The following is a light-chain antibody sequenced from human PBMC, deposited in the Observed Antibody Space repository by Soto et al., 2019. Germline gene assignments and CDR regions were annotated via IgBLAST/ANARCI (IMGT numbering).Light chain of an antibody. CDR3: QQYTNWPPWT. Sequence: EIVMTQSPATLSVSPGERATLSCRASQSVSSNLAWYQQKPGQAPRLLIYGASTRATGIPARFSGSGSGTEFTLTISSLQSEEFAVYYCQQYTNWPPWTFGQGTKVEIK. J-gene: IGKJ1*01. V-gene: IGKV3-15*01. CDR1: QSVSSN. CDR2: GAS.